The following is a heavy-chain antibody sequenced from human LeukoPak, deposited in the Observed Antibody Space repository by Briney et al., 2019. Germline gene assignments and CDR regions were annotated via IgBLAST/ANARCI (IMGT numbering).Heavy chain of an antibody. CDR2: MNPNSGNT. CDR1: GYTFTSYD. CDR3: ARGTDTLELPSHNWFDP. D-gene: IGHD1-7*01. Sequence: PEASVKVSCKASGYTFTSYDINWVRQATGQGLEWMGWMNPNSGNTGYAQKFQGRVTMTRNTSISTAYMELSSLRSEYTAVYYCARGTDTLELPSHNWFDPWGQGTLVTVSS. V-gene: IGHV1-8*01. J-gene: IGHJ5*02.